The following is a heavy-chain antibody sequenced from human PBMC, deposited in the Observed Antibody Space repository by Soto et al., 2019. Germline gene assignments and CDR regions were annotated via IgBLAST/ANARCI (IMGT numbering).Heavy chain of an antibody. CDR2: ISAYNGNT. V-gene: IGHV1-18*01. Sequence: ASVKVSCKASGYTFTSYGISWVRQAPGQRLEWMGWISAYNGNTNYAQKLQGRVTMTTDTSTSTAYMELRSLRSDDTAVYYCARDLGVIAAAGYYYYGMDVWCQGTTVTVSS. CDR1: GYTFTSYG. J-gene: IGHJ6*02. CDR3: ARDLGVIAAAGYYYYGMDV. D-gene: IGHD6-13*01.